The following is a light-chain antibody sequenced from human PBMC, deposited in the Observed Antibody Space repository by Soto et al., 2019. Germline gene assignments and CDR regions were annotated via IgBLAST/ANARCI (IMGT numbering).Light chain of an antibody. Sequence: QSVLTQPPSASGSPGQSVTISCIGTSSDVGGYNYVSWYQQHPGKAPKLMIYEVSKRPSGVPDRFSGSKSGNTASLTVPGLQAEDEADYYCSSYAASNNSGVFGRGTKLTVL. CDR2: EVS. J-gene: IGLJ2*01. V-gene: IGLV2-8*01. CDR1: SSDVGGYNY. CDR3: SSYAASNNSGV.